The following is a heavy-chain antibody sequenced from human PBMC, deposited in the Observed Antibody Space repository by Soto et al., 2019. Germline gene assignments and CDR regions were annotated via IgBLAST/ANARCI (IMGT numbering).Heavy chain of an antibody. CDR1: GGSISSYY. Sequence: TSETLSLTCTVSGGSISSYYWSWIRQPPGKGLEWIGYIYYSGSTNYNPSLKSRVTISVDTSKNQFSLKLSSVTAADTAVYYCARRVDYVWGSYRYSPYCDYWGQGTLVTVSS. J-gene: IGHJ4*02. V-gene: IGHV4-59*08. CDR2: IYYSGST. D-gene: IGHD3-16*02. CDR3: ARRVDYVWGSYRYSPYCDY.